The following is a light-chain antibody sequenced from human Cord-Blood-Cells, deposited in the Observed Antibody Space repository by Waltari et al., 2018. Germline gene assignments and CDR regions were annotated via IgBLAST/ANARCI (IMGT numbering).Light chain of an antibody. J-gene: IGKJ2*01. CDR2: DAS. Sequence: EIVLTQSPATQPFSPGEGPTPSCRASQSVSSYLAWYQQKPGQAPRLLIYDASNRATGIPARFSGSGSGTDFTLTISSLEPEDFAVYYCQQRSNWPPPYTFGQGTKLEIK. V-gene: IGKV3-11*01. CDR3: QQRSNWPPPYT. CDR1: QSVSSY.